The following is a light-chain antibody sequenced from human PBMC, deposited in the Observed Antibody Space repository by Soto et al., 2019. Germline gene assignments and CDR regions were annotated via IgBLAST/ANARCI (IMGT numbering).Light chain of an antibody. CDR1: QGISNY. V-gene: IGKV1-27*01. Sequence: DIQMTQSPSSLSASVGDRVTITCRASQGISNYLAWYQQKPGKVSKLLIYAASTLQPWVPSRFSGSGSGTDFTLTISSLQPEDVATYYCQKYNSDRPWTFGQGSKVEIK. CDR2: AAS. CDR3: QKYNSDRPWT. J-gene: IGKJ1*01.